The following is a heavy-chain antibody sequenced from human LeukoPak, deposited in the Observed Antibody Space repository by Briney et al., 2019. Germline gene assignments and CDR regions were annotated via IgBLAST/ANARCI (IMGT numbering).Heavy chain of an antibody. CDR3: ARFKLLWFGEFAGQQNWFDP. CDR2: IYYSGST. D-gene: IGHD3-10*01. Sequence: SETLSLTCTASGGSISSYYWSWIRQPPGKGLEWIGYIYYSGSTNYNPSLKSRVTISVDTSKNQFSLKLSSVTAADTAVYYCARFKLLWFGEFAGQQNWFDPWGQGTLVTVSS. CDR1: GGSISSYY. J-gene: IGHJ5*02. V-gene: IGHV4-59*01.